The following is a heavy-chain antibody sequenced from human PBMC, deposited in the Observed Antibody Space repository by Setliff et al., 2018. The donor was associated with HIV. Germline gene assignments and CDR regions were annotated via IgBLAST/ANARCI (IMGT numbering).Heavy chain of an antibody. Sequence: LSLTCSVSGGSINNDIYFWSWIRQHPGKGLEWIGYIYYSGSTNYMPSLKNRVTISVDTSKNQFSLTLRSLTAADTAVYYCARGAYRFDSWGQGNLVTVSS. CDR2: IYYSGST. D-gene: IGHD2-2*01. CDR1: GGSINNDIYF. V-gene: IGHV4-31*03. CDR3: ARGAYRFDS. J-gene: IGHJ5*01.